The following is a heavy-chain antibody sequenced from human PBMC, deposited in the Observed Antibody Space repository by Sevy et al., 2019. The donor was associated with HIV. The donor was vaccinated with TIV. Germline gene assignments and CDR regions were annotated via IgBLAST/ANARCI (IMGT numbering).Heavy chain of an antibody. V-gene: IGHV3-21*01. Sequence: GGSLRLSCAASGFTFSSYSMNWVRQAPGKWLEWVSSISSSSSYIYYADSVKGRFTISRDNAKNSLYLQMNSLRAEDTAVYYCASISLCGGDCYSSYWGQGTLVTVSS. CDR2: ISSSSSYI. D-gene: IGHD2-21*02. CDR1: GFTFSSYS. CDR3: ASISLCGGDCYSSY. J-gene: IGHJ4*02.